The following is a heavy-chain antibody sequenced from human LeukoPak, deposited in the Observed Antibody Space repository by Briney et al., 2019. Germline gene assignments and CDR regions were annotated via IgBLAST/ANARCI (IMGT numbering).Heavy chain of an antibody. CDR1: GGTFSSYA. CDR3: AVAAANTRLGDALDI. CDR2: MNPNSGNT. Sequence: ASVKVSCKASGGTFSSYAISWVRQAPGQGLEWMGWMNPNSGNTGYAQKFQGRVTITRNTSISTAYMELSSLRSEDTAVYYCAVAAANTRLGDALDIWGQGTMVTVSS. J-gene: IGHJ3*02. D-gene: IGHD6-13*01. V-gene: IGHV1-8*03.